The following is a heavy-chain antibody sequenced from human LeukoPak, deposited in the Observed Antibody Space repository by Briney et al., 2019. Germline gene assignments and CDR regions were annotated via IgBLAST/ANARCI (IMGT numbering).Heavy chain of an antibody. CDR3: ARDRPGGSSLDY. J-gene: IGHJ4*02. D-gene: IGHD6-13*01. CDR2: IYYTGST. V-gene: IGHV4-59*01. Sequence: PSEALSLTCTVSGGSISRDYWSWIRQPPGKGLEWIGYIYYTGSTNYNPSLKSRVTISVDTSKNQFSLKLSSVTAADTAVYYCARDRPGGSSLDYWGQGTLVTVSS. CDR1: GGSISRDY.